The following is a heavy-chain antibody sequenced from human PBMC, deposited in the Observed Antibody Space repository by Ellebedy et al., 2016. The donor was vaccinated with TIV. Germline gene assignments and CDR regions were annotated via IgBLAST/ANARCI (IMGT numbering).Heavy chain of an antibody. CDR3: ARVDRGYYDSSGYYWIDY. J-gene: IGHJ4*02. CDR1: GGSISSGGYY. Sequence: SETLSLXXTVSGGSISSGGYYWSWIRQHPGKGLEWIGYIYYSGSTYYNPSLKSRVTISVDTSKNQFSLKLSSVTAADTAVYYCARVDRGYYDSSGYYWIDYWGQGALVTVSS. CDR2: IYYSGST. V-gene: IGHV4-31*03. D-gene: IGHD3-22*01.